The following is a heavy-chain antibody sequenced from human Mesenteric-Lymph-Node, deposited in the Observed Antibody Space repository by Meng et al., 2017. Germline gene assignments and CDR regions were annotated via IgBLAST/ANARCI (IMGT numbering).Heavy chain of an antibody. J-gene: IGHJ4*02. CDR1: GFTFSSYA. CDR3: VKASTSFYYDF. D-gene: IGHD3-16*02. Sequence: GESLKISCAASGFTFSSYAMSWVRQGPGKGLGWVSTISTSGDNTYYADSVKGRFTISRDVSKNTLILQMNSLIAEDTAVYYCVKASTSFYYDFWGQGTLVTVSS. CDR2: ISTSGDNT. V-gene: IGHV3-23*01.